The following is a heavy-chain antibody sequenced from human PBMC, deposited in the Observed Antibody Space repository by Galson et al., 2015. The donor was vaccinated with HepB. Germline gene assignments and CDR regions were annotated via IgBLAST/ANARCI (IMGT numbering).Heavy chain of an antibody. CDR3: ARAGLVRGYYYYGMDV. J-gene: IGHJ6*02. Sequence: SLRLSCAASGFTFSSYAMHWVRQAPGKGLEWVAVISYDGSNKYYADSVKGRFTTSRDNSKNTLYLQMNSLRVEDTAVYYCARAGLVRGYYYYGMDVWGQGTTVTVSS. CDR1: GFTFSSYA. CDR2: ISYDGSNK. D-gene: IGHD6-19*01. V-gene: IGHV3-30*04.